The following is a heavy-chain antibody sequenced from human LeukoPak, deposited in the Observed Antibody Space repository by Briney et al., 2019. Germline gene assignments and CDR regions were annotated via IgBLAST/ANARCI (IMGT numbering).Heavy chain of an antibody. J-gene: IGHJ4*02. V-gene: IGHV1-46*01. CDR3: AREGEIGYDLSDY. CDR1: GYTFTLYY. CDR2: INPSGGST. D-gene: IGHD5-12*01. Sequence: ASVKVSCKASGYTFTLYYMHWVRQAPGQGLEWMGTINPSGGSTHYAQRFQGRVTMTRDTSTSTVDMELSSLRSEDTAMYYCAREGEIGYDLSDYWGQGTLVTVSS.